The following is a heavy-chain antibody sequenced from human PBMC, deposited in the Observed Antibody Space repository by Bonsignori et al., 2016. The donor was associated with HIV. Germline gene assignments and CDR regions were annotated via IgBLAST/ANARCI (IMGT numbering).Heavy chain of an antibody. CDR3: ARKQWRGAFDI. D-gene: IGHD6-19*01. V-gene: IGHV3-48*03. Sequence: WIRQPPGKGLEWVSYISSSGNTMYYADSVKGRFTISRDNAKNSLYLQMNSLRAEDTALYYCARKQWRGAFDIWGHGTMVTVSS. CDR2: ISSSGNTM. J-gene: IGHJ3*02.